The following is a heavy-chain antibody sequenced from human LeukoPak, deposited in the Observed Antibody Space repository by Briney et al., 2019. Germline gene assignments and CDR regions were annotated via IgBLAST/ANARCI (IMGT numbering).Heavy chain of an antibody. Sequence: GGSLRLSCAASGFTFSSYAMHWVRQAPGKGLEWVAFIRFDGTSEFYADSVKARFTISRDNSQNTVSLQLNNLRIEDTALYYCAKTSLSDPSGHYYYMDVWGKGTTVTVSS. V-gene: IGHV3-30*02. CDR1: GFTFSSYA. CDR3: AKTSLSDPSGHYYYMDV. CDR2: IRFDGTSE. J-gene: IGHJ6*03. D-gene: IGHD3-3*01.